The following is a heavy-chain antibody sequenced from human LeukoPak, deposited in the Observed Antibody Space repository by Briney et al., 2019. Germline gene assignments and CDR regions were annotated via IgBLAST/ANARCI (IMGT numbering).Heavy chain of an antibody. CDR3: ARQYYDFWSGYPRQTYYFDY. Sequence: GESLKISCKGLGYRFSSYSIGWVRQMPGKGLEWMGIIYPDVSDTRYSPSFQGQVTISADKSFSTAYLQWSSLKASDTAMYYCARQYYDFWSGYPRQTYYFDYWGQGTLVTVSS. V-gene: IGHV5-51*01. CDR1: GYRFSSYS. D-gene: IGHD3-3*01. CDR2: IYPDVSDT. J-gene: IGHJ4*02.